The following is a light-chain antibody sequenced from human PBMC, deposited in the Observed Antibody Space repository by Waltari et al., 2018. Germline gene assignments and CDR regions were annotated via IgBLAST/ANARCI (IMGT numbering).Light chain of an antibody. CDR3: QHVGT. V-gene: IGKV1-5*03. J-gene: IGKJ1*01. CDR2: KVA. Sequence: DIQMTQFPSTLPASVGDRVTITCRASQSTSSWLAGYQQKPGKAPKLLIYKVASLESGGPSRCSGSGSGTEFTLTISSLQPDDFATYYCQHVGTFGQGTKVEIK. CDR1: QSTSSW.